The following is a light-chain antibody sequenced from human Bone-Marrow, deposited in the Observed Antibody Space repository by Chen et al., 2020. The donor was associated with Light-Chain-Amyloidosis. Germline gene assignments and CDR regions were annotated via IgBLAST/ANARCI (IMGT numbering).Light chain of an antibody. CDR1: NIGSTS. CDR2: DDS. V-gene: IGLV3-21*02. CDR3: QVWDSSSDRPV. Sequence: SYVLTQPSSVSVAPGQTATIACGGNNIGSTSVHWYQQTPGQAPLLVVYDDSDRPSGIPARLSGSSSGNTATLTISRVEAGDEADYYCQVWDSSSDRPVFGGGTKLTVL. J-gene: IGLJ3*02.